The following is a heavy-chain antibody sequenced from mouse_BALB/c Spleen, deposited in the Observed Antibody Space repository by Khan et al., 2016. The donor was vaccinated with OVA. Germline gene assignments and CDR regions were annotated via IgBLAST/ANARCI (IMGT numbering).Heavy chain of an antibody. V-gene: IGHV5-6-5*01. CDR1: GFTFSNYA. CDR3: ARDYWFVY. Sequence: EVKLVESGGGLVKPGGSLKVSCAASGFTFSNYAMSWVRQTPEKRLEWVASISSGGRTYYPDSVKGRFTISRDHARNILYLQMSSLRSEDTAMYYCARDYWFVYWGQGTLVTVSA. CDR2: ISSGGRT. J-gene: IGHJ3*01.